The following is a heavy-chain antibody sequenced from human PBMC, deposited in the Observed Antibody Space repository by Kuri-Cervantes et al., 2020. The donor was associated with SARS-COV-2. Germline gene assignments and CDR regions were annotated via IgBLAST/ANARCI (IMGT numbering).Heavy chain of an antibody. Sequence: SVKVSCKASGGTFGSYAISWVRQAPGQGLEWMGGIIPIFGTANYAQKFQGRVTITADKSTSTAYMELSSLRSEDTAVYYCASITGSYPSGLSYYYGMDVWGQGTTVTVSS. V-gene: IGHV1-69*06. CDR3: ASITGSYPSGLSYYYGMDV. J-gene: IGHJ6*02. CDR1: GGTFGSYA. CDR2: IIPIFGTA. D-gene: IGHD3-10*01.